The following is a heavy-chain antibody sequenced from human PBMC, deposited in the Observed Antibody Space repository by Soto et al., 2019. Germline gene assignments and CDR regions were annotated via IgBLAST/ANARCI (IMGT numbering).Heavy chain of an antibody. V-gene: IGHV4-31*03. Sequence: SETLSLTCTVSGGSISSGGYYWTWIRQHPGRGLEWIGYIYYSGSTYYNPSLKSRVTISVDTSKNQFSLKLSSVTAADTAVYYCVSYGSGTYYSGYSFDFWSQGSLVTVS. CDR1: GGSISSGGYY. J-gene: IGHJ4*02. D-gene: IGHD3-10*01. CDR3: VSYGSGTYYSGYSFDF. CDR2: IYYSGST.